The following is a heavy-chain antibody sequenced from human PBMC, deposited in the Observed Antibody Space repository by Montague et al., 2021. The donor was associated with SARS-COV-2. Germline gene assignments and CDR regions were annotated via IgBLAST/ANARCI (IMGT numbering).Heavy chain of an antibody. D-gene: IGHD6-19*01. CDR2: IDWDDDK. J-gene: IGHJ4*02. V-gene: IGHV2-70*01. CDR1: GFSLSTSGVC. CDR3: ARMGLAVPGIMSTYNFNI. Sequence: PALVKPTQTLTLTCTFSGFSLSTSGVCVSWIRQPPGKALEWLALIDWDDDKYYSAPLKTRLTISKGPSTNQVVLTMTNMDPVDTGTYYCARMGLAVPGIMSTYNFNIWGQGTQVTVSS.